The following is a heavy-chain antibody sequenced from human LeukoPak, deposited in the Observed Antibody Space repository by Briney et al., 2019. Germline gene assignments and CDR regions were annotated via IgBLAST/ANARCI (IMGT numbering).Heavy chain of an antibody. CDR1: GFTVSSNY. V-gene: IGHV3-66*02. CDR3: ARLRAWGAFDI. J-gene: IGHJ3*02. CDR2: IYRGGST. Sequence: GGSLRLSCAASGFTVSSNYMSWVRQAPGKGLEGVSVIYRGGSTYYADSVKGRFTISRDNSKNTLYLQMNSLRAEDTAVYYCARLRAWGAFDIWGQGTMVTVSS. D-gene: IGHD4-17*01.